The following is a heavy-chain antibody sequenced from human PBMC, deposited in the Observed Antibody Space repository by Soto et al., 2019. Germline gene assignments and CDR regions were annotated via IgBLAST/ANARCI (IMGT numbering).Heavy chain of an antibody. CDR3: AREDDGGDRDYYGLDV. Sequence: PSETLSLTCAVYGGSFSYVYYHWTWNRQSPGKGLEWIGYIHYSGSIIYNPSFKSRVTISVDTSKNQFSLQLSSVTAADTAVYFCAREDDGGDRDYYGLDVWGQGTTVTVSS. D-gene: IGHD2-21*02. V-gene: IGHV4-30-4*08. CDR2: IHYSGSI. CDR1: GGSFSYVYYH. J-gene: IGHJ6*02.